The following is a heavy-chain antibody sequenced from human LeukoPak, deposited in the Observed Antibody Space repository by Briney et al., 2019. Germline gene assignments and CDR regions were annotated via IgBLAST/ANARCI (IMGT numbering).Heavy chain of an antibody. D-gene: IGHD3-10*01. Sequence: PGGSLRLSCAASGFTFSSYGMHWVRQAPGKGLEWVAFIRYDGSNKYYADSVKGRFTISRDNSKNTLYLQMNSLRAEDTAVYYCAKDSWAPWDGSGSYPYYYYYYMDVWGKGTTVTVSS. CDR1: GFTFSSYG. V-gene: IGHV3-30*02. J-gene: IGHJ6*03. CDR2: IRYDGSNK. CDR3: AKDSWAPWDGSGSYPYYYYYYMDV.